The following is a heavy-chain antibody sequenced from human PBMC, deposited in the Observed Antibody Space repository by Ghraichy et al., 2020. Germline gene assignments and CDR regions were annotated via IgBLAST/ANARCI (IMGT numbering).Heavy chain of an antibody. CDR1: GGSISSGGYY. D-gene: IGHD3-3*01. CDR3: ASGRGRSSGSGLSYYFDY. J-gene: IGHJ4*02. Sequence: SETLSLTCTVSGGSISSGGYYWSWIRQHPEKGLEWIGYIYYGGNTYYNPSLKSRVTISIDESKNQFSLNLGSVTAADTAVYYWASGRGRSSGSGLSYYFDYWGQGTLVTVSS. CDR2: IYYGGNT. V-gene: IGHV4-31*03.